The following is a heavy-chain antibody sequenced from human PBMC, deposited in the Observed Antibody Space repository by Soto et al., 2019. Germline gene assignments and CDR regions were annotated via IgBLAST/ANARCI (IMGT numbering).Heavy chain of an antibody. CDR2: IYPGDSDT. D-gene: IGHD6-13*01. J-gene: IGHJ6*02. Sequence: GESLKISCEVSGYSFTTRWIAWVRQMPGKGLEWMGIIYPGDSDTRYSPSFQGQVTISADKSISTAYLQWSSLKASDTAMYYCARHGDPGLFPGRGIFDSSGWYKHYGMDVWGQGTPVTVSS. CDR1: GYSFTTRW. V-gene: IGHV5-51*01. CDR3: ARHGDPGLFPGRGIFDSSGWYKHYGMDV.